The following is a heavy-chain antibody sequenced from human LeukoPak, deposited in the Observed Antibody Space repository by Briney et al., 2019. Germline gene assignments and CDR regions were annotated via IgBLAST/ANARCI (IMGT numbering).Heavy chain of an antibody. Sequence: SETLSLTCTVSGGSISSYYWSWIRQPPGKGLEWIGYIYYSGSTYYNPSLKSRVTISVDTSKNQFSLKLSSVTAADTAVYYCARVYGGSMTFDYWGQGTLVTVSS. V-gene: IGHV4-59*08. CDR1: GGSISSYY. J-gene: IGHJ4*02. CDR3: ARVYGGSMTFDY. CDR2: IYYSGST. D-gene: IGHD4-23*01.